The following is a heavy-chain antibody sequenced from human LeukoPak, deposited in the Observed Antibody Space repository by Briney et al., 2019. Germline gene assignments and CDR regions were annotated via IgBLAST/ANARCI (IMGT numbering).Heavy chain of an antibody. CDR3: ARDPSSGWYVTTNPYYYYMDV. J-gene: IGHJ6*03. CDR2: ISAYNGNT. CDR1: GYTFTSYG. D-gene: IGHD6-19*01. V-gene: IGHV1-18*01. Sequence: ASVKVSCKASGYTFTSYGISWVRQAPGQGLEWMGWISAYNGNTNYAQKLQGRVTMTTDTSTSTAYMELRSLRSDDTAVYYCARDPSSGWYVTTNPYYYYMDVWGKGTTVTISS.